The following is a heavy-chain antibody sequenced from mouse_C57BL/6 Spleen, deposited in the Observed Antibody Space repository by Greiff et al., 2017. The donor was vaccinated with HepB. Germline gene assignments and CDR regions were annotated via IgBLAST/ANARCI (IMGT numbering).Heavy chain of an antibody. V-gene: IGHV1-82*01. D-gene: IGHD2-4*01. CDR2: IYPGDGDT. CDR1: GYAFSSSW. CDR3: ARDDYPHWEFDV. Sequence: VQLQHSGPELVKPGASVKISCKASGYAFSSSWMNWVKQRPGKGLEWIGRIYPGDGDTNYNGKFKGKATLTADKSSSTAYMQLSSLTSEDSAVYFCARDDYPHWEFDVWGTGTTVTVSS. J-gene: IGHJ1*03.